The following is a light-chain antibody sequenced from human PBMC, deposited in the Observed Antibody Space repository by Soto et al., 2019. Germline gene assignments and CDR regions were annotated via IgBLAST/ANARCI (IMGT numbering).Light chain of an antibody. J-gene: IGKJ3*01. Sequence: EIVLTQSPGTLSLSPGERATLSCRASQSVSSSYLAWYQQKPGQAPRLLIYGASSRATGIPDRFSGSGSGTDFTLTISRLEPEDFAVYYCQQSGSSPVTFGPGTKVYIK. CDR1: QSVSSSY. V-gene: IGKV3-20*01. CDR2: GAS. CDR3: QQSGSSPVT.